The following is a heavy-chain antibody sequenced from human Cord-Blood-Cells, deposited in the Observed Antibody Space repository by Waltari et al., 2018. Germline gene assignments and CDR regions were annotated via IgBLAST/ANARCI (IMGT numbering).Heavy chain of an antibody. Sequence: EVQLVESGGGLVQPGGSLRLPCPASGFTLSCYEMNGVRQAPGKGRDWVSYISSSGSTIYYADSVKGRFTISRDNAKNSLYLQMNSLRAEDTAVYYCARDGVLLWFGELFDYWGQGTLVTVSS. J-gene: IGHJ4*02. CDR1: GFTLSCYE. CDR2: ISSSGSTI. V-gene: IGHV3-48*03. D-gene: IGHD3-10*01. CDR3: ARDGVLLWFGELFDY.